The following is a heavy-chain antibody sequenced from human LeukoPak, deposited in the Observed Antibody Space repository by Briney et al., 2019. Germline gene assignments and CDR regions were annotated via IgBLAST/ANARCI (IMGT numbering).Heavy chain of an antibody. CDR2: ISNDGSSE. V-gene: IGHV3-30*18. D-gene: IGHD1-26*01. CDR3: AKDRIVGATNFFDY. Sequence: GGSLRLSCAASRFTFSSYGMHWVRQAPGKGLEWVAVISNDGSSEDYADSVKGRFTISRDNSKNTLYLQMNSLRAEDTAVYYCAKDRIVGATNFFDYWGQGALVTVSS. J-gene: IGHJ4*02. CDR1: RFTFSSYG.